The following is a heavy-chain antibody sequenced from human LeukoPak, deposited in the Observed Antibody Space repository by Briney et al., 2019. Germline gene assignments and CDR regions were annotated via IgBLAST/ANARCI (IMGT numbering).Heavy chain of an antibody. CDR1: GGTFSNYA. Sequence: GASVKVSCKASGGTFSNYAISWVRQAPGQGLEWMGGIIPIFGTANYAQKLQGRVTMTTDTSTSTAYMELRSLRSDDTAVYYCARVNYDFWSGYSNWFDPWGQGTLVTVSS. J-gene: IGHJ5*02. CDR3: ARVNYDFWSGYSNWFDP. D-gene: IGHD3-3*01. V-gene: IGHV1-69*05. CDR2: IIPIFGTA.